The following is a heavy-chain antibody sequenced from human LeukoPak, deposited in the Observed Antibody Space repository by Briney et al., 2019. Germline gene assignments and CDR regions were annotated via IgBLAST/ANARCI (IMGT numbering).Heavy chain of an antibody. CDR2: IYYSGST. CDR3: ARVLIGNCDFWSGLFDY. CDR1: GGSISSYY. D-gene: IGHD3-3*01. V-gene: IGHV4-59*01. Sequence: PSETLSLTCTVSGGSISSYYWSWIRQPPGKGLEWIGYIYYSGSTNYNPSLKSRVTISVDTSKNQFSLKLSSVTAADTAVYYCARVLIGNCDFWSGLFDYWGQGTLVTVSS. J-gene: IGHJ4*02.